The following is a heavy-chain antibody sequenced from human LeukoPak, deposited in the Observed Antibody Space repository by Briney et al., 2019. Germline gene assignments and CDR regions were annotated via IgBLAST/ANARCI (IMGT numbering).Heavy chain of an antibody. CDR2: INSNSGGT. J-gene: IGHJ4*02. CDR1: GYTFTGYY. CDR3: ASGCRFRSCYRPLDY. D-gene: IGHD2-15*01. Sequence: GASVKVSCKASGYTFTGYYMHWVRQAPGQGLEWMGWINSNSGGTNYAQKFQGRVTMTRDTSISTAYIELSRLRSDDTAVYYCASGCRFRSCYRPLDYWGQGTLVTVSS. V-gene: IGHV1-2*02.